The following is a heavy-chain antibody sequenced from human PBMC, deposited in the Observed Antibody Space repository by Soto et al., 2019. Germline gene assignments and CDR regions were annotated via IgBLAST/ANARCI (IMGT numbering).Heavy chain of an antibody. CDR3: ATGYYGSGSYYGMDV. V-gene: IGHV1-24*01. Sequence: ASVKVSCKASGYTFTGYYMHWVRQAPGKGLEWMGGFDPEDGETIYAQKFQGRVTMTEDTSTDTAYMELSSLRSEDTAVYYCATGYYGSGSYYGMDVWGQGTTVTVTS. D-gene: IGHD3-10*01. J-gene: IGHJ6*02. CDR2: FDPEDGET. CDR1: GYTFTGYY.